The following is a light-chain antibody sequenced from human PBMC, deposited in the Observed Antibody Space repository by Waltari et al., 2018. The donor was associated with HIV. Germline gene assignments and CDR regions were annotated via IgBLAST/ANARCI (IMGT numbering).Light chain of an antibody. CDR1: ETISTK. CDR3: QQTYSTPPT. V-gene: IGKV1-39*01. J-gene: IGKJ4*01. CDR2: AAS. Sequence: DIQMTQFPSSLSASLGDRVTITCRASETISTKLNWYQHKPGEAPNLLIYAASKLQSGVPSKFNGSGSGTDFTLTITSLQPEHLGSYYCQQTYSTPPTFGGGTQVKIK.